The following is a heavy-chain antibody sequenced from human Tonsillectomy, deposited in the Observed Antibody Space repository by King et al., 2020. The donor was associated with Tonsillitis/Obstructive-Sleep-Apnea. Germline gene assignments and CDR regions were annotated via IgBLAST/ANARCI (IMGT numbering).Heavy chain of an antibody. CDR3: ARQDSSTWGDFFDY. CDR1: GFTFSSYS. CDR2: ISGSSRYK. V-gene: IGHV3-21*01. D-gene: IGHD3-22*01. J-gene: IGHJ4*02. Sequence: VQLVESGGGLVKPGESLRISCAASGFTFSSYSLNWVRQAPGKGLEWVASISGSSRYKFYAESVKGRLTISRDNAKNSLYLQMNSLRAEDTAVYYCARQDSSTWGDFFDYWGQGTLVTVSS.